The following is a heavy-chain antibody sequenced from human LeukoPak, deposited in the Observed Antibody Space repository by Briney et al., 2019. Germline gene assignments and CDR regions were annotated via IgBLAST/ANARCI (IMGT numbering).Heavy chain of an antibody. V-gene: IGHV3-23*01. Sequence: GSLRPSCVASGFTFSDYAMSWVRQAPGKGLEWVSGISDSGGSTYYTDSVKGRCTISRDNSKNTVSLQMNNLKAEDTAVYFCARHDSFIPYWGQGTLVTVTS. CDR3: ARHDSFIPY. CDR1: GFTFSDYA. CDR2: ISDSGGST. D-gene: IGHD3-16*02. J-gene: IGHJ4*02.